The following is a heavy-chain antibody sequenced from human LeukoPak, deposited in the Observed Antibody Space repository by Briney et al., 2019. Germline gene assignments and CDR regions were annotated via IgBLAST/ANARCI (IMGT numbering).Heavy chain of an antibody. Sequence: SETLSLTCTVSGGSISSYYWSWIRQPAGKGLEWIGRIYTSGSTNYNPTLKSRVTMSVDTSKNQFSLKLSSVTAADTAVYYCARVPTIWFGELFIDCWGQGTLVTVSS. D-gene: IGHD3-10*01. V-gene: IGHV4-4*07. CDR1: GGSISSYY. J-gene: IGHJ4*02. CDR2: IYTSGST. CDR3: ARVPTIWFGELFIDC.